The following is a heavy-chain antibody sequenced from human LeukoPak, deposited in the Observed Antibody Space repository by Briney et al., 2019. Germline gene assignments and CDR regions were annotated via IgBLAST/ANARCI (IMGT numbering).Heavy chain of an antibody. D-gene: IGHD3-10*01. Sequence: GGTLRLSCVASEFTFSSSGMTWVRQAPGKGLEWVSTISNTGGSTYYADSVKGRFTISRDNSKNTLYLQMNSLRAEDTAVYYCAMRYGSGSYSYYYYYYMDVWGKGTTVTISS. CDR2: ISNTGGST. CDR1: EFTFSSSG. J-gene: IGHJ6*03. V-gene: IGHV3-23*01. CDR3: AMRYGSGSYSYYYYYYMDV.